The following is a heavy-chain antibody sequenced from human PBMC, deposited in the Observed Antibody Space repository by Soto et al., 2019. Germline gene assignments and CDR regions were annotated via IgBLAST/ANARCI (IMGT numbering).Heavy chain of an antibody. Sequence: EVQLVESGGGLVQPGGSLRLSCAASGFTFSDHYMDWVRQAPGKGLEWVGRIRDKAHSYTKEYAASVKGRFTISIDDSKNSLDLQMNSLKIEETAIYYCACDLSSGAAYWGQGTLVTVSS. J-gene: IGHJ4*02. V-gene: IGHV3-72*01. CDR2: IRDKAHSYTK. D-gene: IGHD6-19*01. CDR3: ACDLSSGAAY. CDR1: GFTFSDHY.